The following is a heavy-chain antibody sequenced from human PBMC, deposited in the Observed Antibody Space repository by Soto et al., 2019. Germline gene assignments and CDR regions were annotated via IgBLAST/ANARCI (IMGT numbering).Heavy chain of an antibody. V-gene: IGHV4-31*03. Sequence: SETLSLTCTVSGGSISSGGYYWSWIRQHPGKGLEWIGYIYYSGSTYYNPSLKSRVTISVDTSKNQFSLKLSSVAAADTAVYYCARDCSSTSCYKENYYYGMDVWGQGTTVTVSS. CDR2: IYYSGST. CDR3: ARDCSSTSCYKENYYYGMDV. CDR1: GGSISSGGYY. D-gene: IGHD2-2*02. J-gene: IGHJ6*02.